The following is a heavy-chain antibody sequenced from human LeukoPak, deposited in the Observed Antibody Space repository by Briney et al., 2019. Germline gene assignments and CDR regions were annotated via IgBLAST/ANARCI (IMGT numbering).Heavy chain of an antibody. CDR3: TRVDFRDISWFYDY. D-gene: IGHD6-13*01. J-gene: IGHJ4*02. Sequence: PGGSLRLSCAASGFTFSSYWMSWVRQAPGKGLEWVANIDQDGSQKPYVDSVKGRFTISRDNTKNSLYLQVNSLRADDTALYYCTRVDFRDISWFYDYWGQGTLVTVSS. CDR2: IDQDGSQK. CDR1: GFTFSSYW. V-gene: IGHV3-7*04.